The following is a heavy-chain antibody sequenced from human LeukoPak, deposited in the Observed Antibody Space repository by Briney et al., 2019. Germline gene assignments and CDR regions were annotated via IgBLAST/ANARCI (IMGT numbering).Heavy chain of an antibody. V-gene: IGHV4-30-2*01. D-gene: IGHD2-2*01. Sequence: SETLSLTCTVSGGSISSGGYYWSWIRQPPGKGLEWIGYIYHSGSTYYNPSLKSRVTISVDRSKNQFSLKLSSVTAADTAVYYCARDCSSTSCSRGLRDAFDIWGQGTMVTVSS. CDR3: ARDCSSTSCSRGLRDAFDI. CDR2: IYHSGST. CDR1: GGSISSGGYY. J-gene: IGHJ3*02.